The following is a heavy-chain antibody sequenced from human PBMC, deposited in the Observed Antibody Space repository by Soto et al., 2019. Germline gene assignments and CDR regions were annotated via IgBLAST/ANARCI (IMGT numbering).Heavy chain of an antibody. CDR2: ITANGDDT. CDR1: GFTFSSHA. V-gene: IGHV3-23*01. Sequence: EVQLLESGGGLVQPGGSLRLSCAASGFTFSSHAMTWVRQVPGKGLEWVSTITANGDDTFYADSVKGRFTISRDNSENTVFLQMSSLGAADTAAYYCAKDGHSVKWYYYMDVWGKGTTVTVSS. CDR3: AKDGHSVKWYYYMDV. D-gene: IGHD2-8*01. J-gene: IGHJ6*03.